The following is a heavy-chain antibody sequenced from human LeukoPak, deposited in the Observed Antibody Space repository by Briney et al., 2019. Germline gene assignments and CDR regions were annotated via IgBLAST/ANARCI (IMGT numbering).Heavy chain of an antibody. D-gene: IGHD3-16*01. V-gene: IGHV3-33*06. J-gene: IGHJ5*02. Sequence: GRSLTLSCAASGFTFSSDGMHWVRQPPATGRERVGVIWYYGSNKYYADSVKGRLTISRDNSTNKLYLQMHSLRAEDTAVYYRAKDARPMITFGGVMFDRKNWIDPCGQGTLVTVSS. CDR1: GFTFSSDG. CDR2: IWYYGSNK. CDR3: AKDARPMITFGGVMFDRKNWIDP.